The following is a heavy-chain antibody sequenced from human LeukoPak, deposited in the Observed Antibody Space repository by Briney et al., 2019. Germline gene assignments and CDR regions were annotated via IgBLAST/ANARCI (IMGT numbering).Heavy chain of an antibody. CDR1: GGSISRSSYY. D-gene: IGHD3-22*01. CDR3: ARHSGGRYYYDSSGLDY. Sequence: SETLSLTCTVSGGSISRSSYYWGWIRQPPGKGLEWIGSIYYSGSTYYNPSLKSRVTISVDTSKNQFSLKLSSVTAADTAVYYCARHSGGRYYYDSSGLDYWGQGTLVTVSS. J-gene: IGHJ4*02. V-gene: IGHV4-39*01. CDR2: IYYSGST.